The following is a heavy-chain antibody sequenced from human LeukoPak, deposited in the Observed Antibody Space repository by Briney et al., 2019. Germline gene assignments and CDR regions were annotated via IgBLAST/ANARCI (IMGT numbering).Heavy chain of an antibody. CDR3: ARVGRLRFLEWLLFDY. Sequence: PSETLSLTCTVSGGSISSYYWSWIRQPPGKGLEWIGYIYYSGSTNYNPSLKSRVTISVDTSKNQFSLKLSSVTAADTAVYYCARVGRLRFLEWLLFDYWGQGTLVTVSS. CDR2: IYYSGST. CDR1: GGSISSYY. D-gene: IGHD3-3*01. J-gene: IGHJ4*02. V-gene: IGHV4-59*01.